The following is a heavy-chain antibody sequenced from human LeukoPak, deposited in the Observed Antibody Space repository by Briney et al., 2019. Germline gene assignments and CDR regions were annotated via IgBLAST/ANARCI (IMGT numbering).Heavy chain of an antibody. Sequence: ASVKVSCKASGYTFTSYYMHWVRQAPGQGLEWMGIINPSGGSTSYAQKFQGRVTMTRDTSTSTVHMELSSLRSEDTAVYYCARDTYYYDSSGYSRGYYFDYWGQGTLVTVSS. V-gene: IGHV1-46*01. D-gene: IGHD3-22*01. CDR2: INPSGGST. CDR3: ARDTYYYDSSGYSRGYYFDY. J-gene: IGHJ4*02. CDR1: GYTFTSYY.